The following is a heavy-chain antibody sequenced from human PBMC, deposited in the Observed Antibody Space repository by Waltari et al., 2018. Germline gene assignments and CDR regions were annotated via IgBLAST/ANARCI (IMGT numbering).Heavy chain of an antibody. Sequence: VQLKDSGGVLIQPGESLRLACAASRFTGSSNYMGWVRPGPGKGLEWVSVIYSGGSIAYADSVKGRFTITRGNSKNTVYLQMNSLRVEDTAVYYCAREAPGYFDLWGRGTLVTVSS. CDR3: AREAPGYFDL. V-gene: IGHV3-53*01. CDR2: IYSGGSI. CDR1: RFTGSSNY. J-gene: IGHJ2*01.